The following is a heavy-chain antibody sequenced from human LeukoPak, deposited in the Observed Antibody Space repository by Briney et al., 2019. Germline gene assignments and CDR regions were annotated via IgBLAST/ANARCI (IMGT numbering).Heavy chain of an antibody. Sequence: ASVKVSCKASGYTFTSYDINWVRQATGQGLEWMGWMNPNSGNTGYAQKFQGRVTMTRNTSISTAYMELSSLRSEDTALYYCARARPYYYGSGSYWFDPWGQGTLVTVSS. D-gene: IGHD3-10*01. CDR2: MNPNSGNT. J-gene: IGHJ5*02. CDR1: GYTFTSYD. CDR3: ARARPYYYGSGSYWFDP. V-gene: IGHV1-8*01.